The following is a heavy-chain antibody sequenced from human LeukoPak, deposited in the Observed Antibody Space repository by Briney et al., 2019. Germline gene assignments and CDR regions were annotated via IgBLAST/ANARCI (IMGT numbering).Heavy chain of an antibody. D-gene: IGHD3-3*01. V-gene: IGHV3-23*01. CDR3: AKRNYDFWSGYYRRAENHFDY. CDR1: GFTFSSYA. J-gene: IGHJ4*02. Sequence: PGGSLRLSCAASGFTFSSYAMSWVRQAPGKGLEWVSAISGSCGSTHYADSVKGRFTISRDNSENTLYLQMNSLRAEDTAVYYCAKRNYDFWSGYYRRAENHFDYWGQGTLVTVSS. CDR2: ISGSCGST.